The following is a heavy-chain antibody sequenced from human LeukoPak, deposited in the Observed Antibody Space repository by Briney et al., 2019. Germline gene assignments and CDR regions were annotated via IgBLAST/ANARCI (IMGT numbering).Heavy chain of an antibody. CDR2: IYYSGST. D-gene: IGHD3-22*01. Sequence: PSQTLSLTCTVSGGSISSSSYYWGWIRQPPGKGLEWIGSIYYSGSTYYNPSLKSRVTISVDTSKNQFSLKLSSVTAADTAVYYCARAPSDYYDSRDDAFDIWGQGTMVTVSS. V-gene: IGHV4-39*01. CDR3: ARAPSDYYDSRDDAFDI. J-gene: IGHJ3*02. CDR1: GGSISSSSYY.